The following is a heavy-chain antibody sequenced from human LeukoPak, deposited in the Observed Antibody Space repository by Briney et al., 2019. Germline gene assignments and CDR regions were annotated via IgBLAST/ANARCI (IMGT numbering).Heavy chain of an antibody. D-gene: IGHD3-22*01. CDR1: GGSISSHY. V-gene: IGHV4-59*11. CDR3: ARTAYYYDSSGYYY. Sequence: SETLSLTCTVSGGSISSHYWSWIRQPPGKGLKWIGYIYYSGSTNYNPSLKSRVTISVDTSKNQFSLKLSSVTAADTAVYYCARTAYYYDSSGYYYWGQGTLVTVSS. CDR2: IYYSGST. J-gene: IGHJ4*02.